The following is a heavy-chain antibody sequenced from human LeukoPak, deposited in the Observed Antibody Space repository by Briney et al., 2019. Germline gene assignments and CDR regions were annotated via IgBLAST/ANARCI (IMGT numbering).Heavy chain of an antibody. D-gene: IGHD4-17*01. J-gene: IGHJ5*02. CDR3: ARGKYYGLFDP. Sequence: SETLSLTCAVYGGSFSGYYWSWIRQPPGKGLEWIGEINHSGSTNYNPSLKSRVTISVDTSKNQFSLKLSSVTAADTAVYYCARGKYYGLFDPWGQGTLVTVPS. V-gene: IGHV4-34*01. CDR1: GGSFSGYY. CDR2: INHSGST.